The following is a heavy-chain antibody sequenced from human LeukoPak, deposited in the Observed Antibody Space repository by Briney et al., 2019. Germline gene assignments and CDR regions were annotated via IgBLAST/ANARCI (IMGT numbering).Heavy chain of an antibody. CDR3: ARERGILWFGEPAAPFDY. J-gene: IGHJ4*02. CDR2: INPNSGGT. D-gene: IGHD3-10*01. Sequence: GASVKVSCKASGYTFTGYYMHWVRQAPGQGLEWMGWINPNSGGTNYAQKFQGRVTMTRDTSISTAYMELSRLRSDDTAVYYCARERGILWFGEPAAPFDYWGQGTLVTVSS. CDR1: GYTFTGYY. V-gene: IGHV1-2*02.